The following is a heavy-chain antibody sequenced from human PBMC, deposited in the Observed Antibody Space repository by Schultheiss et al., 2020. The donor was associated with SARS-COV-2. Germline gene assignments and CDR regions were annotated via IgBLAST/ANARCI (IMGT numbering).Heavy chain of an antibody. V-gene: IGHV1-8*01. J-gene: IGHJ4*02. CDR3: ARVRWDRCSSTSCPLDY. D-gene: IGHD2-2*01. CDR2: MNPNSGNT. Sequence: ASVKVSCKASGYTFTSYDINWVRQATGQGLEWMGWMNPNSGNTGYAQKFQGRVTMTRNTSISTAYMELSSLRSEDTAVYYCARVRWDRCSSTSCPLDYWGQGTLVTVSS. CDR1: GYTFTSYD.